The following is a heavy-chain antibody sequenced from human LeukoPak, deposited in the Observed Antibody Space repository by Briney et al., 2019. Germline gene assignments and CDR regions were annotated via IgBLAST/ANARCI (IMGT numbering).Heavy chain of an antibody. CDR3: AKGRHPSLWNFDL. D-gene: IGHD1-1*01. J-gene: IGHJ4*02. CDR2: ISARGAST. CDR1: GFTFSNYA. V-gene: IGHV3-23*01. Sequence: GGSLRLACVGSGFTFSNYAMSWIRQPPGMGLEWLCDISARGASTYCADSVTGRFTISRENSQNTLFLQINSLTVEDTGIYSCAKGRHPSLWNFDLWGQGTLVTVSS.